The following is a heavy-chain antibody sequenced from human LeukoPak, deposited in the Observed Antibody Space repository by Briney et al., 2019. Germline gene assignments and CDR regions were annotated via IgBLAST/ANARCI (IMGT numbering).Heavy chain of an antibody. CDR2: INPSGGST. CDR1: GYAFTYYY. Sequence: ASVKVSCKASGYAFTYYYIHWVRQAPGQGLEWMGIINPSGGSTSYAQKFQGRVTMTRDTSTSTVYMELSSLRSEDTAVYYCARAVRSGYDPSNLDYWGQGTLVTVSS. V-gene: IGHV1-46*01. J-gene: IGHJ4*02. D-gene: IGHD5-12*01. CDR3: ARAVRSGYDPSNLDY.